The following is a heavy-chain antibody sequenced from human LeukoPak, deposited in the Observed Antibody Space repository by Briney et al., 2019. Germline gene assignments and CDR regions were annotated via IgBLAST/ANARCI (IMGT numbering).Heavy chain of an antibody. CDR3: AREDYGDYVGYYYGMDV. CDR2: IYSGGST. D-gene: IGHD4-17*01. CDR1: GFTVSSNY. J-gene: IGHJ6*02. V-gene: IGHV3-66*01. Sequence: GGSLRPSCAASGFTVSSNYMSWVRQAPGKGLEWVSVIYSGGSTYYADSVKGRFTISRDNSKNTLYLQMNSLRAEDTAVYYCAREDYGDYVGYYYGMDVWGQGTTVTVSS.